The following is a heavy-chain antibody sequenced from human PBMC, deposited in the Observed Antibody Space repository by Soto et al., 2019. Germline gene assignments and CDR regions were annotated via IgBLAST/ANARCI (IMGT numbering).Heavy chain of an antibody. CDR2: IKSNADGGTT. Sequence: EVQLVESGGDLVKPGGSLRISCTASGFTFTNAWMTWVRQVPGKGLEWVGRIKSNADGGTTDYPAPVKGRFTISRDESRNTVYLQMNSLKTDDTAVYDCATDLGRRSSVWFDYWGQGTLVTVSS. CDR3: ATDLGRRSSVWFDY. J-gene: IGHJ4*02. CDR1: GFTFTNAW. D-gene: IGHD2-2*01. V-gene: IGHV3-15*01.